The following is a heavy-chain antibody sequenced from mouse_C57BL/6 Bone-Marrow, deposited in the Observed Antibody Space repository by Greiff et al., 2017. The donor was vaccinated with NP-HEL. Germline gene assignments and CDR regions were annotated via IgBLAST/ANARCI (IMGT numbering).Heavy chain of an antibody. J-gene: IGHJ2*01. Sequence: QVQLQQPGAELVKPGASVKLSCKASGYTFTSYWMQWVKQRPGQGLEWIGEIDPSDSYTNYNQKFKGKATLTVDTSSSTAYMQLSSLTSEDSAVYYCARDDDGYFDYWGQGTTLTVSS. V-gene: IGHV1-50*01. CDR3: ARDDDGYFDY. D-gene: IGHD2-3*01. CDR1: GYTFTSYW. CDR2: IDPSDSYT.